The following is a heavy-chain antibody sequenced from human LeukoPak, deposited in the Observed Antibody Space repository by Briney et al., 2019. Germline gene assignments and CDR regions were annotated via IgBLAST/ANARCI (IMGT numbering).Heavy chain of an antibody. D-gene: IGHD3/OR15-3a*01. CDR2: IKKDGSEK. J-gene: IGHJ6*02. CDR3: ARGTESRYYYGMDV. CDR1: GFTYGSYW. V-gene: IGHV3-7*02. Sequence: GVSLRLSCAASGFTYGSYWMSWVSQAPGKGLEWVANIKKDGSEKHYVDSVKGRFASFRDNGKTSVYLQMNSLRVEDTAVYYCARGTESRYYYGMDVWGQGTTVTVSS.